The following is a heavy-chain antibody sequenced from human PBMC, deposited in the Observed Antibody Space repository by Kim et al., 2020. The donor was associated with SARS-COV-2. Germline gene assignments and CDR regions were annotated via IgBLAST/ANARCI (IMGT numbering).Heavy chain of an antibody. V-gene: IGHV3-30*02. J-gene: IGHJ6*02. CDR2: IWYDGSNE. CDR1: GFTFSTHG. Sequence: GGSLRLSCVSSGFTFSTHGMYWVRQGPAKGLEWVAYIWYDGSNEDYGDSVRGRFTISRDNSKRTLYLEMNSLRVDDTAVYYCAKGVAAAGYYGLDVWGQG. CDR3: AKGVAAAGYYGLDV. D-gene: IGHD6-13*01.